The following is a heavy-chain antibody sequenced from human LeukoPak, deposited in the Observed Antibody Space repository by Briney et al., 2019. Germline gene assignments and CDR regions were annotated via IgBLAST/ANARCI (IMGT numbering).Heavy chain of an antibody. V-gene: IGHV1-2*02. J-gene: IGHJ4*02. CDR2: INPNSGGT. CDR3: ARVSFHGSGSYYPDY. CDR1: GYTFTGYY. D-gene: IGHD3-10*01. Sequence: ASVKVSCKASGYTFTGYYMHWVRQAPGQGLEWMGWINPNSGGTNYAQKFQGGVTMTRDTSISTAYMELSRLRSDDTAVYYCARVSFHGSGSYYPDYWGQGTLVTVSS.